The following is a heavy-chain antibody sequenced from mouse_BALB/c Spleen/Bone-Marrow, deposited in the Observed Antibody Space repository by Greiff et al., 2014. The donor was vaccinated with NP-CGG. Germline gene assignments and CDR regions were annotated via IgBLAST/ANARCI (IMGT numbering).Heavy chain of an antibody. V-gene: IGHV5-4*02. D-gene: IGHD2-10*02. CDR1: GFTFSDYY. J-gene: IGHJ4*01. CDR3: ARSGERYGAMDY. CDR2: ISDGGGYT. Sequence: EVKLMESGGGLVKPGESLKLSCAASGFTFSDYYMYWVRQTPEKRLEWVATISDGGGYTYYPDSVWGRFTISRDNAKNNLYLRMSSLKSEDTAMYYCARSGERYGAMDYWGQGTSVTVCS.